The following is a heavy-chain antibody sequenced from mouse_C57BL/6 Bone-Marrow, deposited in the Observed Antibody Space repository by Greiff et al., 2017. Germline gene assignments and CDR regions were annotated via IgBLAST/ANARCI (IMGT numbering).Heavy chain of an antibody. J-gene: IGHJ3*01. CDR2: IDPNSGGT. Sequence: QVQLKESGAELAKPGASVKLSCKASGYTFTSYWMHWVKQRPGRGLEWIGRIDPNSGGTKYNEKFKSKATLTVDKPSSTAYMQLSSLTSEDSAVYYCARSRQLRLPWFAYWGQGTLVTVSA. V-gene: IGHV1-72*01. CDR1: GYTFTSYW. D-gene: IGHD3-2*02. CDR3: ARSRQLRLPWFAY.